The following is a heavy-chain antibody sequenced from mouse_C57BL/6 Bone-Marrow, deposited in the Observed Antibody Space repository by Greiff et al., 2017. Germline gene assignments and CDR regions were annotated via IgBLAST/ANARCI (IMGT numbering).Heavy chain of an antibody. V-gene: IGHV1-69*01. J-gene: IGHJ1*03. CDR3: ASEIYDGYPWYFDV. Sequence: QVQLQQPGAELVMPGASVKLSCKASGYTFTSYWMHWVKQRPGQGLEWIGEIDHSDSYTNYNQKFKGKSTLTVDKSSSTAYMQLSSLTSEDSAVYYCASEIYDGYPWYFDVWGTGTRVTVSS. CDR1: GYTFTSYW. CDR2: IDHSDSYT. D-gene: IGHD2-3*01.